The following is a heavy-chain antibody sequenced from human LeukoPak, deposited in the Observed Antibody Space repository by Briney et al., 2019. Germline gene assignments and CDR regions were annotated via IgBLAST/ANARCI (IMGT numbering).Heavy chain of an antibody. CDR3: ARVRNYFPYYYYMDV. D-gene: IGHD1-7*01. V-gene: IGHV4-39*01. CDR1: GGSISSSSYY. CDR2: IYYSGST. J-gene: IGHJ6*03. Sequence: SETLPLTCTVSGGSISSSSYYWGWIRQPPGKGLEWIGSIYYSGSTYYNPSLKSRVTISVDTSKNQFSLKLSSVTAADTAVYYCARVRNYFPYYYYMDVWGKGTTVTVSS.